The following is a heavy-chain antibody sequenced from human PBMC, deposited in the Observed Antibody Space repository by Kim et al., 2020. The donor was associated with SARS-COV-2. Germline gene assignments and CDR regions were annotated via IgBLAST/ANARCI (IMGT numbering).Heavy chain of an antibody. CDR1: GGSISSSSYY. CDR2: IYYSGST. D-gene: IGHD6-13*01. CDR3: ARGLTPKYSSSWSFNYYFDY. V-gene: IGHV4-39*01. J-gene: IGHJ4*02. Sequence: SETLSLTCTVSGGSISSSSYYWGWIRQPPGKGLEWIGSIYYSGSTYYNPSLKSRVTISVDTSKNQFSLKLSSVTAADTAVYYCARGLTPKYSSSWSFNYYFDYWGQGTLVTVSS.